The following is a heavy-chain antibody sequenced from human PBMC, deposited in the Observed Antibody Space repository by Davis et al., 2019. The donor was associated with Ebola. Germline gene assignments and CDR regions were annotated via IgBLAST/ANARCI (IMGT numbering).Heavy chain of an antibody. J-gene: IGHJ3*02. D-gene: IGHD6-13*01. V-gene: IGHV1-69*04. CDR1: GGTFSSYA. Sequence: SVKVSCKASGGTFSSYAISWVRQAPGQGLEWMGRIIPILGIANYAQKFQGRVTITRDTSASTAYMELSSLRSEDTAVYYCARDSLAAAQPGRDAFDIWGQGTMVTVSS. CDR2: IIPILGIA. CDR3: ARDSLAAAQPGRDAFDI.